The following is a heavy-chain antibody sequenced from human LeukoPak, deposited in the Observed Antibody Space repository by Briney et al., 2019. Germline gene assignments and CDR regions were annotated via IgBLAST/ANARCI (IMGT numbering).Heavy chain of an antibody. Sequence: ASVKVSCKTSGYTFTAYYMHWVRQAPGQGLEWMGWISAYNGNTNYAQKLQGRVTMTTDTSTSTAYMELRSLRSDDTAVYYCARDKRSFYYGDYVSVGAFDIWGQGTMVTVSS. CDR3: ARDKRSFYYGDYVSVGAFDI. D-gene: IGHD4-17*01. V-gene: IGHV1-18*04. CDR1: GYTFTAYY. J-gene: IGHJ3*02. CDR2: ISAYNGNT.